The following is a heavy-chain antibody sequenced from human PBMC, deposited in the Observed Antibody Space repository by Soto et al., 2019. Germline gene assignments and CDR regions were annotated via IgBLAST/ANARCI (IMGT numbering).Heavy chain of an antibody. CDR2: ISYDGSNK. V-gene: IGHV3-30*18. Sequence: QVQLVESGGGVVQPGRSLRLSCAASGFTFSSYGMHWVRQAPGKGLEWVAVISYDGSNKYHADSVKGRFTISRDNSKNTLYLQMNSLRAEDTAVYYCAKGKEEYGGIYFDYWGQGTLVTVSS. J-gene: IGHJ4*02. CDR1: GFTFSSYG. CDR3: AKGKEEYGGIYFDY. D-gene: IGHD5-12*01.